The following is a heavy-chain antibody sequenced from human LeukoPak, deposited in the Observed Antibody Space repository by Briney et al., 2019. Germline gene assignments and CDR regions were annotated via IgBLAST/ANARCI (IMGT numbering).Heavy chain of an antibody. CDR2: IYYSGST. J-gene: IGHJ4*02. CDR3: ARHDRDSSGWYSNSFDY. V-gene: IGHV4-39*01. D-gene: IGHD6-19*01. CDR1: GASITRSTYY. Sequence: SETLSLTCTVSGASITRSTYYWGWIRQPPGKGLEWIGCIYYSGSTNYNPSLKSRVTISVDTSKNQFSLKLSSVTAADTAVYYCARHDRDSSGWYSNSFDYWGQGTLVTVSS.